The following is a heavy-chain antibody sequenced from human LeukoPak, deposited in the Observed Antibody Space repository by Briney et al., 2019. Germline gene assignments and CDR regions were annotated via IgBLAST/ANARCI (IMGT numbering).Heavy chain of an antibody. V-gene: IGHV4-4*02. CDR1: GDSMSSIDW. CDR3: ARVEEGYGSGRRENYYYYYMDV. Sequence: SETLSLTCAVSGDSMSSIDWWSWVRQPPGKGLEWIGEIHHTGSTNYNPSLKSRVTISVDTSKNQFSLKLSSVTAADTAVYYCARVEEGYGSGRRENYYYYYMDVWGKGTTVTISS. D-gene: IGHD3-10*01. J-gene: IGHJ6*03. CDR2: IHHTGST.